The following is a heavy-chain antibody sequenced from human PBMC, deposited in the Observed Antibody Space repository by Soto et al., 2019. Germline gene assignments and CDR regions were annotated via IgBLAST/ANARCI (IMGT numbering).Heavy chain of an antibody. J-gene: IGHJ4*02. Sequence: QITLKESGPTLVKPTQTRTLTCTLSGFSLSSSGVSVGWIRQPPGKALEWLALIFWHDDKRYSPSLKNRLSITKDTSKNQVVLIMTNMDPVDTATYYCAHSSRCGHCSLDYWGQGTLVTVSS. CDR3: AHSSRCGHCSLDY. CDR2: IFWHDDK. D-gene: IGHD2-21*02. CDR1: GFSLSSSGVS. V-gene: IGHV2-5*01.